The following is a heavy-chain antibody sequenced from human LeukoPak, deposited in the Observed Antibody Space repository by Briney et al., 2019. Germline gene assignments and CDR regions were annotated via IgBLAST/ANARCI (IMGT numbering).Heavy chain of an antibody. CDR3: ARWHYYGSGSYYKHAFDI. CDR1: GGSFSGYY. CDR2: INHSGST. J-gene: IGHJ3*02. Sequence: SETLSLTCAVYGGSFSGYYWSWIRQPSGKGLEWIGEINHSGSTNYNPSLKSRVTISVDTSKNQFSLKLSSVTAADTAVYYCARWHYYGSGSYYKHAFDIWGQGTMVTVSS. D-gene: IGHD3-10*01. V-gene: IGHV4-34*01.